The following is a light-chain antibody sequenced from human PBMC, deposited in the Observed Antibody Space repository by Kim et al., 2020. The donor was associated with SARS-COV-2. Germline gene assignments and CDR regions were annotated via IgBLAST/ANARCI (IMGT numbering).Light chain of an antibody. CDR3: SSYTSSTTVV. J-gene: IGLJ2*01. CDR2: DVT. Sequence: QSALTQPASVSGSPGQSITISCTGTSSDVGGYNYVSWYQQHPGKAPQLMIYDVTNRPSGVSNRFSGSKSGNTASLTISGLQAEDEADYYCSSYTSSTTVVFGEGTQLTVL. CDR1: SSDVGGYNY. V-gene: IGLV2-14*03.